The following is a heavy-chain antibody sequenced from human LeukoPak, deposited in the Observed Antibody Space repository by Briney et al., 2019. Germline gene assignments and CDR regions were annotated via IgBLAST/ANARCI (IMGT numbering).Heavy chain of an antibody. CDR3: ARVSGSYYVFDY. Sequence: SETLSLTCTVSGGSVSSGSYYWSWIRQPPGKGLEWIGYIYYSGSTNYNPSLKSRVTISVDTSKNQFSLKLSSVTAADTAVYYCARVSGSYYVFDYWGQGTLVTVSS. CDR2: IYYSGST. J-gene: IGHJ4*02. D-gene: IGHD1-26*01. CDR1: GGSVSSGSYY. V-gene: IGHV4-61*01.